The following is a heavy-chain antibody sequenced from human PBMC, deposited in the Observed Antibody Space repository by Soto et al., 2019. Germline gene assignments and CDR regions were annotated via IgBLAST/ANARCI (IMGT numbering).Heavy chain of an antibody. Sequence: QVQLVQSGAEVKKPGSSVKVSCKASGGTFSSYTISWVRQAPGQGLEWMGRIIPILGIANYAQKFQGRVTITADKSTSTAYMELSSLRSEDTAVYYCAWNYCSGGSCSNWFDPWGQGTLVTVSS. CDR1: GGTFSSYT. CDR3: AWNYCSGGSCSNWFDP. D-gene: IGHD2-15*01. J-gene: IGHJ5*02. CDR2: IIPILGIA. V-gene: IGHV1-69*02.